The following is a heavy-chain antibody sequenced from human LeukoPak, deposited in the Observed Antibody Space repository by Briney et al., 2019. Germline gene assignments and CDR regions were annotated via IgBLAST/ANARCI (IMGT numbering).Heavy chain of an antibody. CDR1: GFTFSSHA. V-gene: IGHV3-64*04. D-gene: IGHD6-19*01. CDR2: ISYHGANT. CDR3: ARDASGGWSENDY. J-gene: IGHJ4*02. Sequence: PGGSLRLSCSASGFTFSSHAMHWVRQAPGTGLEYVSAISYHGANTYYADSVKGRFTISRDNAKNSLYLQMNSLRAEDTAVYYCARDASGGWSENDYWGQGTLVTVSS.